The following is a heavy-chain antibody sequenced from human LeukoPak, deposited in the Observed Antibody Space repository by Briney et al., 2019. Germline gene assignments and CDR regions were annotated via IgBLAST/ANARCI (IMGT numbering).Heavy chain of an antibody. CDR1: GGPFGVYY. V-gene: IGHV4-34*01. D-gene: IGHD3-10*01. CDR2: INHSGST. Sequence: SETLSLTCAVYGGPFGVYYWSWVRQPPGKGLEWIGEINHSGSTSYNPSLKSRVTISVDTSKNHFSLKLSSVTAADTAVYYCAGPGAGDLDYWGQGTLVTVSS. J-gene: IGHJ4*02. CDR3: AGPGAGDLDY.